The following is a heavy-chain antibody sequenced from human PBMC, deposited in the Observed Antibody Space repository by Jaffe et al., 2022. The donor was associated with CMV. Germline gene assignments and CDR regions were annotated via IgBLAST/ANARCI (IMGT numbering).Heavy chain of an antibody. Sequence: QVQLVQSGAEVKKPGASVKISCKSSGYSFTSHYMHWVRQAPGQGLEWMGLMSPSGATTTYAQKFQGRVIMTRDTSTSTDYMEVSSLTSDDTAVYYCARDNSDRDNSDRYGWWFDPWGQGTLVTVSS. CDR2: MSPSGATT. D-gene: IGHD3-22*01. V-gene: IGHV1-46*01. CDR3: ARDNSDRDNSDRYGWWFDP. CDR1: GYSFTSHY. J-gene: IGHJ5*02.